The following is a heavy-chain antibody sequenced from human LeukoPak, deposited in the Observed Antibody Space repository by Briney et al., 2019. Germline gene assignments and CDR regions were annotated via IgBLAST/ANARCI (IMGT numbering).Heavy chain of an antibody. CDR2: IKQDGSET. Sequence: GGSLRLSCAASGFTFSSYAMTWVRQAPGRGLGWVANIKQDGSETYYVDSLKGRFTISRDNAKNSLYLQMNSLRAEDTAVYYCARLVYTKDAFDIWGQGTMVTVSS. CDR1: GFTFSSYA. D-gene: IGHD2-8*01. J-gene: IGHJ3*02. V-gene: IGHV3-7*01. CDR3: ARLVYTKDAFDI.